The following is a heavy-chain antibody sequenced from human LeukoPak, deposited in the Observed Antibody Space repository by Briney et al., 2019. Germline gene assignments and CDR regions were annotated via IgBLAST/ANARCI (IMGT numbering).Heavy chain of an antibody. J-gene: IGHJ4*02. CDR1: GFTFSSYE. V-gene: IGHV3-48*03. CDR2: ISSSGSTI. Sequence: GGSLRLSCAASGFTFSSYEMNWVRQAPGKGLEWVSYISSSGSTIYYADSVKGRFTISRDNAKNSLYLQMNSLRAEDTAVYYCARDLVVVVTAIWGQGTLVTVSS. D-gene: IGHD2-21*02. CDR3: ARDLVVVVTAI.